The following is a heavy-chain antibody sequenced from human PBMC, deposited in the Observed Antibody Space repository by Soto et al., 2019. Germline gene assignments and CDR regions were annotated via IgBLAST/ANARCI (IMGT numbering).Heavy chain of an antibody. D-gene: IGHD3-22*01. Sequence: PGGSLRLSCAASGFTFSNAWMNWVRQAPGKGLEWVGRIKSKTDGGTTDYAAPVKGRLTISRDDSKNTLYPQMNSLKTEDTAVYYCTTDGFGDSTGHYYPLDAFDIWGKGTMVTVSS. J-gene: IGHJ3*02. CDR2: IKSKTDGGTT. CDR3: TTDGFGDSTGHYYPLDAFDI. CDR1: GFTFSNAW. V-gene: IGHV3-15*07.